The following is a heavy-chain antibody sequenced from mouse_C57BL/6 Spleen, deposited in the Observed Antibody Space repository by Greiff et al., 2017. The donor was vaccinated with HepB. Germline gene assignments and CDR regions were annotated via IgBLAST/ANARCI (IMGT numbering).Heavy chain of an antibody. D-gene: IGHD1-1*01. Sequence: EVKLQESGAELVRPGASVKLSCTASGFNIKDYYMHWVKQRPEQGLEWIGRIDPEDGDTEYAPKFPGKATMTADTSSNTAYLQLSSLTSEDTAGYYGTMGYGSSYDWYFDVWGTGTTVTVSS. CDR3: TMGYGSSYDWYFDV. CDR2: IDPEDGDT. J-gene: IGHJ1*03. CDR1: GFNIKDYY. V-gene: IGHV14-1*01.